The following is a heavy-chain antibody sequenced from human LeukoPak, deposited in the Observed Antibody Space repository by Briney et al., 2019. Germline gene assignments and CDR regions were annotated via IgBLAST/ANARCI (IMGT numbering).Heavy chain of an antibody. D-gene: IGHD6-13*01. Sequence: SSETLSLTCTVSGASISSSSYYWGWIRQPPGKGLEWIGSIYYSGSTYYNPSLKSRVTMSVDTSKNQFSLKLNSVTAADTAVYHCARDGQQLVRGDWFDTWGQGTLVTVSS. CDR3: ARDGQQLVRGDWFDT. J-gene: IGHJ5*02. V-gene: IGHV4-39*07. CDR1: GASISSSSYY. CDR2: IYYSGST.